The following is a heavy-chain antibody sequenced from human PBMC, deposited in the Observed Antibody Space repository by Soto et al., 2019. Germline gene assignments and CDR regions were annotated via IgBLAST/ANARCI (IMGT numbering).Heavy chain of an antibody. CDR3: ASLLEDSPAAPFDY. J-gene: IGHJ4*02. CDR1: GFTFSRYW. V-gene: IGHV3-74*01. Sequence: GGSLRLSCAASGFTFSRYWMHWVRQAPGKGLVWVSRINSDGSSTSYADSVKGRFTISRDNAKNTLYLQMNSLRAEDTAVYYCASLLEDSPAAPFDYWGQGTLVTVSS. CDR2: INSDGSST. D-gene: IGHD2-2*01.